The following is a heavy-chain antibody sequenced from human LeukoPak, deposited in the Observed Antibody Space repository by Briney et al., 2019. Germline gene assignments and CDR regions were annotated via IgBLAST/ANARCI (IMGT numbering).Heavy chain of an antibody. Sequence: SQTLSLTCTVSGDSISSGDYYWSWIRQHPGKGLEWIGYIYYSGSTYYNPSLKSRVTISVDTSKNQFSLKLSSVTAADTAVYYCARGYCSSTSCPPRYWGQGTLVTVSS. CDR2: IYYSGST. D-gene: IGHD2-2*01. J-gene: IGHJ4*02. CDR3: ARGYCSSTSCPPRY. V-gene: IGHV4-30-4*08. CDR1: GDSISSGDYY.